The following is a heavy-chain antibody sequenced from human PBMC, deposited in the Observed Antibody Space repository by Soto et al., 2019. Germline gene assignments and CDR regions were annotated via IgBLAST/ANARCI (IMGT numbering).Heavy chain of an antibody. CDR3: TYDRSYCSSTSCYPNHYYYYYMDV. Sequence: GGSLRLSCTASGFTFGDYAMSWFRQAPGKGLEWVGFIRSKAYGGTTEYAASVKGRFTISRDDSKSIAYLQMNSLKTEDTAVYYCTYDRSYCSSTSCYPNHYYYYYMDVWGKGTTVTVSS. V-gene: IGHV3-49*03. D-gene: IGHD2-2*01. J-gene: IGHJ6*03. CDR1: GFTFGDYA. CDR2: IRSKAYGGTT.